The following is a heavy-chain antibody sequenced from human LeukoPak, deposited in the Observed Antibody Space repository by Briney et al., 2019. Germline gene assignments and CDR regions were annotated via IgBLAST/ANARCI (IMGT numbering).Heavy chain of an antibody. CDR2: ISGGSGST. CDR3: AKVLGGSYSNAFDI. CDR1: GSTFSSYA. V-gene: IGHV3-23*01. J-gene: IGHJ3*02. Sequence: PGGSLRLSCAASGSTFSSYAMNWVRQAPGKGLEWVSAISGGSGSTYYADSVKGRFTISRDNSKNTLYLQMNSLRAEDTAVYYCAKVLGGSYSNAFDIWGQGTMVTVSS. D-gene: IGHD1-26*01.